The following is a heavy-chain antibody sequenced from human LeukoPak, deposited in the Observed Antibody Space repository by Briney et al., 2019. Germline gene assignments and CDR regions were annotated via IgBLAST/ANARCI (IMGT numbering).Heavy chain of an antibody. Sequence: GESLQISCKGSGYSFTSYWIGWVRQMPGKGLEWMGIIYPGDSDTRYSPSFQGQVTISADKSISTAYLQWSSLKASDTAMYYRARCHYDYDFWSGYYTTLPEYNWFDPWGQGTLVTVSS. J-gene: IGHJ5*02. CDR1: GYSFTSYW. D-gene: IGHD3-3*01. CDR3: ARCHYDYDFWSGYYTTLPEYNWFDP. CDR2: IYPGDSDT. V-gene: IGHV5-51*01.